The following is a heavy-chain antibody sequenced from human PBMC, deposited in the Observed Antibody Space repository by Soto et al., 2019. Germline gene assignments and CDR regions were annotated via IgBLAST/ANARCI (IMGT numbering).Heavy chain of an antibody. CDR2: ISSSSYI. J-gene: IGHJ5*02. Sequence: GGSLRLSCAASGFTFSSYSMNWVRQAPGKGLEWVSSISSSSYIYYADSVKGRFTISRDNAKNSLYLQMNSLRAEDTAVYYCARDGLYQLLSWFDPWGQGTLVTVSS. D-gene: IGHD2-2*01. V-gene: IGHV3-21*01. CDR1: GFTFSSYS. CDR3: ARDGLYQLLSWFDP.